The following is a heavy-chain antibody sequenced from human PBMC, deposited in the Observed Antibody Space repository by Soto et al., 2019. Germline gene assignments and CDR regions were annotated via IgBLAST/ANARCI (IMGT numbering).Heavy chain of an antibody. V-gene: IGHV4-61*08. D-gene: IGHD4-17*01. CDR3: ARRYGASFDY. CDR1: GGSISSGGYS. Sequence: SETLSLTCAVSGGSISSGGYSWSWIRQPPGKGLEWIGYIYYSGSTNYNPSLKSRVTISVDTSKNQFSLKLSSVTAADMAVYYCARRYGASFDYWGQGTLVTVSS. CDR2: IYYSGST. J-gene: IGHJ4*02.